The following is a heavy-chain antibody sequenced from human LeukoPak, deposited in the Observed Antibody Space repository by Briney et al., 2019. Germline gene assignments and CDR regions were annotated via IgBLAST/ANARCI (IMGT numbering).Heavy chain of an antibody. J-gene: IGHJ4*02. CDR2: IYTGSI. V-gene: IGHV4-39*01. CDR1: GVSISSIHSY. CDR3: ARPLAAHNALFDF. Sequence: PSETLSLTCTVSGVSISSIHSYWGWIRQTPGKGLEWIGSIYTGSIYYNPSLSSRVTISVDTSRNQFSLRLTSMTAADTAMYYCARPLAAHNALFDFWGQGTLVTVSS. D-gene: IGHD2-15*01.